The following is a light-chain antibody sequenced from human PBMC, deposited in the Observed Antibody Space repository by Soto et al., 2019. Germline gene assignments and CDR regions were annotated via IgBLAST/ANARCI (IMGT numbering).Light chain of an antibody. J-gene: IGKJ3*01. CDR1: QGINSY. CDR2: AAS. Sequence: AIRMTQSPSSLSASTGDRVTITCRASQGINSYLAWYQQKPGKAPKLLIYAASTLQSGVPSRFSGSGSGTDFTLTISCLQSEHFATYYCQQYYSYPFTFGPGTKVDIK. V-gene: IGKV1-8*01. CDR3: QQYYSYPFT.